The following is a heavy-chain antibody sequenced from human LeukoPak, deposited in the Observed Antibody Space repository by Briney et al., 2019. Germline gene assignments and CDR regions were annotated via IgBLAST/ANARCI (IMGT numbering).Heavy chain of an antibody. D-gene: IGHD2-2*03. Sequence: PGGSLRLSCAASGFTFSSYAMSWVRQAPGKGLEWVSAISGGGGSTYSANSVKGRFTISRDNPKNTLYLQMNSLRAEDTAVYYCATDLRLDYFDYWGQGTLVTVSS. CDR1: GFTFSSYA. CDR3: ATDLRLDYFDY. V-gene: IGHV3-23*01. J-gene: IGHJ4*02. CDR2: ISGGGGST.